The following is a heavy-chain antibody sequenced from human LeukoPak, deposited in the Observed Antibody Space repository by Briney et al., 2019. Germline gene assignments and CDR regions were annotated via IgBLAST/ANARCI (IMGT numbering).Heavy chain of an antibody. J-gene: IGHJ4*02. CDR1: GFTFSNAW. CDR2: IKVDGSEE. D-gene: IGHD3-16*01. Sequence: GGSLRLSCEASGFTFSNAWMSWVRQAPGKGLEWVANIKVDGSEEYYVDSVKGRFTISRDNAKNSLYLQMNSLRAEDTALYYCARDSLTKGGDYWGQGTLVTVSS. CDR3: ARDSLTKGGDY. V-gene: IGHV3-7*01.